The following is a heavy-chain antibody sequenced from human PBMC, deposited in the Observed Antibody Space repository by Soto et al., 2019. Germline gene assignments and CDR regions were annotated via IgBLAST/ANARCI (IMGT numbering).Heavy chain of an antibody. J-gene: IGHJ2*01. CDR3: ARGGSRIAAAVYYWYFDL. CDR1: GYTFTSYD. CDR2: MNPNSGNT. V-gene: IGHV1-8*01. Sequence: QVQLVQSGAEVKKPGASVKVSCKASGYTFTSYDINWVRQATGQGLEWMGWMNPNSGNTGYAQKIQDRVTMTRNTSIRPADRELRSLRSEDRAVYYCARGGSRIAAAVYYWYFDLWGRGTLVPVPS. D-gene: IGHD6-13*01.